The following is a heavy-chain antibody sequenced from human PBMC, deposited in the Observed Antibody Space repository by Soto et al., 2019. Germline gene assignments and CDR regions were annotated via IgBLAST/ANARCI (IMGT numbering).Heavy chain of an antibody. CDR3: AIVADGMDV. CDR1: GGSISSNW. CDR2: ISHVGST. Sequence: QVQLQESGPGLVKPSGTLSLTCVVSGGSISSNWWSWVRQPPGKGLEWIGEISHVGSTNYNPSLKXPXPXXVDKSKNLFSLNRNCVTAADTAVNYCAIVADGMDVWGRGTTVTVSS. V-gene: IGHV4-4*02. J-gene: IGHJ6*02. D-gene: IGHD6-19*01.